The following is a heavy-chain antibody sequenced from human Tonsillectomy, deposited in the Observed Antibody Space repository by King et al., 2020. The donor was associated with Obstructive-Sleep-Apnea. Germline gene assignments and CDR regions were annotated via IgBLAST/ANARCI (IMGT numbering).Heavy chain of an antibody. J-gene: IGHJ6*02. D-gene: IGHD2-15*01. CDR1: GFTFSSYA. V-gene: IGHV3-30-3*01. CDR2: ISNDGSNK. Sequence: VQLVESGGGVVQPGRSLRLSCAASGFTFSSYAMHWVRQAPGKGLEWVALISNDGSNKYYADSVKGRFTISRDNSKNTLYLQMNSLRAEDTAVYYCARDRLGYCSGGSCYSYYYGMGVWGQGTTVTVSS. CDR3: ARDRLGYCSGGSCYSYYYGMGV.